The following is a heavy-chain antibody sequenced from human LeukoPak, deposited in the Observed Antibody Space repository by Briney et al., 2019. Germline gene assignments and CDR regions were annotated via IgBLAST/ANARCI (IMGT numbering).Heavy chain of an antibody. J-gene: IGHJ4*02. D-gene: IGHD2-15*01. V-gene: IGHV3-11*01. CDR2: ISSSGSTI. Sequence: PAGSLRLSCAAYGVTFSDYYMSWIRQAPGKGLEWVSYISSSGSTIYYADSVKGRFTISRDNAKHSLYLQMNSLRAEDTAVYYGASRTQYCSGGSCSDHWGQGTLVTVPS. CDR3: ASRTQYCSGGSCSDH. CDR1: GVTFSDYY.